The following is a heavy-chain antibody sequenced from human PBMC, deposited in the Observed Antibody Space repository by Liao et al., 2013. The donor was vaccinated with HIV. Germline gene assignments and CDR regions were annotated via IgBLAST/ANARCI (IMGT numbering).Heavy chain of an antibody. J-gene: IGHJ6*03. Sequence: QLQLQESGPGLVKPSETLSLTCTVSGGSISSSSYYWGWIRQPPGKGLEWIGSIYYSGSTYYNPSLKSRVTISVDTSKNQFSLKLSSVTAADTAVYYCARGSTRLSYYYMDVWGKGTTVTVSS. CDR1: GGSISSSSYY. CDR2: IYYSGST. CDR3: ARGSTRLSYYYMDV. V-gene: IGHV4-39*07. D-gene: IGHD4-11*01.